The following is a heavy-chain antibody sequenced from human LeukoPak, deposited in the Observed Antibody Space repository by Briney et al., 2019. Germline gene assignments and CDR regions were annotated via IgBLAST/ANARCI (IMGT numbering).Heavy chain of an antibody. J-gene: IGHJ4*02. D-gene: IGHD3-10*01. CDR1: GFTFNNYA. Sequence: GGSLRLSCAASGFTFNNYAMSWVRQAPGKGLEWVSGINPSGRSTYYADSVKGRFTISRDNSKNTLYLQMNSLRAEDTPVYYCAXXPXXXRXXXXXXYXXGXYXEYWGQGTLVTVSS. CDR2: INPSGRST. CDR3: AXXPXXXRXXXXXXYXXGXYXEY. V-gene: IGHV3-23*01.